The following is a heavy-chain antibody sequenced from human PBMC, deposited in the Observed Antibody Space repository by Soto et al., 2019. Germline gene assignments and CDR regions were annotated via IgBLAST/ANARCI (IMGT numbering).Heavy chain of an antibody. CDR3: AREGGGNSHDAFDI. CDR1: GGTFSSYA. V-gene: IGHV1-69*13. D-gene: IGHD2-21*02. CDR2: IIPIFGTA. Sequence: VASVKVSCKASGGTFSSYAISWVRQAPGQGLEWMGGIIPIFGTANYAQKFQGRVTITADESTSTAYMELSSLRSEDTAVYYCAREGGGNSHDAFDIWGQGTMVTVSS. J-gene: IGHJ3*02.